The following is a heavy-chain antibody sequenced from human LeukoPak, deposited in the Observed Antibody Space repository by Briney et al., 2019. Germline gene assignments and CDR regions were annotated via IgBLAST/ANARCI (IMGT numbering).Heavy chain of an antibody. CDR3: ARALPRWELLYYFDY. V-gene: IGHV1-18*01. Sequence: ASVKVSCKASGYTFTSYGISWVRQAPGQRLKWRGWISAYNGNTNYAQKLQGRVTMTTDTSTSTAYMELRSLRSDDTAVYYCARALPRWELLYYFDYWGQGTLVTVSS. CDR1: GYTFTSYG. CDR2: ISAYNGNT. J-gene: IGHJ4*02. D-gene: IGHD1-26*01.